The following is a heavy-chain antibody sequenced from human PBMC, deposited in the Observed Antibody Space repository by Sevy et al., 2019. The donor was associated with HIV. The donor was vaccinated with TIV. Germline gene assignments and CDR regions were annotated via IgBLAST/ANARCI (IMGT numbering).Heavy chain of an antibody. Sequence: GESLKISCKGSGYSFTSYWIGWVRQMPGEGLEWMGIIFPGDSDTRYSPSFQGQVTISADKSINTAYLQWSNLKASGTAMYYCARQSSGYQSFDYWGQGTLVTVSS. CDR1: GYSFTSYW. CDR2: IFPGDSDT. CDR3: ARQSSGYQSFDY. D-gene: IGHD5-12*01. J-gene: IGHJ4*02. V-gene: IGHV5-51*01.